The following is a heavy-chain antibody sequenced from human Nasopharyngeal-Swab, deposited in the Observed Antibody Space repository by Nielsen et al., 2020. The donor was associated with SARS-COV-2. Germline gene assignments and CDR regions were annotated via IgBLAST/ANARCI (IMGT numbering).Heavy chain of an antibody. Sequence: SETLSLTCIVSGDSMSRFWWSWIRQAPGKGLEWVGYISATGTTTYNPSLKSRATIFIDSSRRQFSLRLSSVTAADTAVYYCATDPGHCGGENRFDSWSQGTLVTVSS. J-gene: IGHJ4*02. CDR2: ISATGTT. CDR3: ATDPGHCGGENRFDS. CDR1: GDSMSRFW. V-gene: IGHV4-4*08. D-gene: IGHD4-23*01.